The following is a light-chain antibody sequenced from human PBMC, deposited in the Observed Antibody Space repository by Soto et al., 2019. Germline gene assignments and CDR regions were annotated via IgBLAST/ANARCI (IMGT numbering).Light chain of an antibody. CDR1: QSVSSN. CDR2: GAS. Sequence: EIVMTQSPATLSVSPGERATLSCRASQSVSSNLAWYQQKPGQAPRLLIYGASTWNTGIPTRFSGSWSGTDFTLTISSLQSEDFAVYYCQQYNNWPRTFGGGTKVEIK. CDR3: QQYNNWPRT. V-gene: IGKV3-15*01. J-gene: IGKJ4*01.